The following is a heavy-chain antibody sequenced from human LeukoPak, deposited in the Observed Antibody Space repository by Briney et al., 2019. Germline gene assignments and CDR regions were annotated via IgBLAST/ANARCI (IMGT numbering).Heavy chain of an antibody. Sequence: GGSLRLSCAASGFTFSSYSMNWVRQAPGKGLEWVSSISSSSSYIYYADSVKGRFTISRDNAKNSLYLQMNSLRAEDTAVYYCAREPDAYSSSSYFDYWGQGTLVTVSS. CDR1: GFTFSSYS. D-gene: IGHD6-6*01. J-gene: IGHJ4*02. CDR3: AREPDAYSSSSYFDY. V-gene: IGHV3-21*01. CDR2: ISSSSSYI.